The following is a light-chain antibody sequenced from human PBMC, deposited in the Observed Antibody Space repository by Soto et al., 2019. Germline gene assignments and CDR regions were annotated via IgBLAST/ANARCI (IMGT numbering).Light chain of an antibody. CDR3: NSYTTSSTYV. CDR1: GSDVGTYNR. CDR2: EVR. J-gene: IGLJ1*01. Sequence: QSALTQPASVSGSPGQSITISCTGTGSDVGTYNRVSWYQQPPGTAPKLIIYEVRNRPSGVSNRFSGSKSGNTAYLTISGLQAEDEADYFCNSYTTSSTYVFGTGTKVTVL. V-gene: IGLV2-14*01.